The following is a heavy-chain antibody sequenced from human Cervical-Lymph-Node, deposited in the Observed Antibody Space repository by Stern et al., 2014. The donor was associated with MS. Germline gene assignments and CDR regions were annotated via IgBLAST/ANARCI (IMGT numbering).Heavy chain of an antibody. Sequence: EMQLVESGGGSVKPGGSLRLSCAASGFTFGNYAMNWVRQAPGKGPQGLAAISAGGGDTFYADSVRGRFTVSRDNTKDTLYLQMNSLRAEETAVYYCVKVDVASLVYNGMDVWGQGTTVIVSS. CDR3: VKVDVASLVYNGMDV. V-gene: IGHV3-23*04. CDR1: GFTFGNYA. CDR2: ISAGGGDT. D-gene: IGHD1-14*01. J-gene: IGHJ6*02.